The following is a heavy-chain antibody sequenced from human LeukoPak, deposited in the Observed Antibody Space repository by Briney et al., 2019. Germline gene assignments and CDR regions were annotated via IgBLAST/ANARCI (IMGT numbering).Heavy chain of an antibody. CDR3: ATWAHSGYWIATFDY. CDR2: IKQDGSEK. Sequence: GGSLTLSCAASGFTFSSYWMSWVRQAAGKGLEWVAYIKQDGSEKSYLDSVKGRFTISRENSKNTLYLQTNSLRVEDTAVYYCATWAHSGYWIATFDYWGQGTLVTVSS. D-gene: IGHD3-22*01. J-gene: IGHJ4*02. CDR1: GFTFSSYW. V-gene: IGHV3-7*03.